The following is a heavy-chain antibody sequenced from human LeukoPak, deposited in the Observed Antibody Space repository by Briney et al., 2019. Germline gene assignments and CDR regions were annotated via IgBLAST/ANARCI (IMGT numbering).Heavy chain of an antibody. V-gene: IGHV3-21*01. CDR1: GFTFSSYT. CDR3: ARVPMVRGIAIAEADY. D-gene: IGHD3-10*01. CDR2: ISTSSSYI. J-gene: IGHJ4*02. Sequence: TGGSLRLSCAASGFTFSSYTMNWVRQAPGKGLEWVSSISTSSSYIYYADSVKGRFTISRDNAKNSLYLQMNSLRAEDTAVYYCARVPMVRGIAIAEADYWGQGTLVTVSS.